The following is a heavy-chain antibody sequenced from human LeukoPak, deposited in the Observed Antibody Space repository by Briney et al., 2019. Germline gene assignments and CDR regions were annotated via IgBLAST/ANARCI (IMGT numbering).Heavy chain of an antibody. CDR2: VTSSGGHM. J-gene: IGHJ1*01. D-gene: IGHD6-13*01. CDR1: GFIFSDYY. CDR3: AKDIASSSWYGYFQH. Sequence: GGSLRLSCAASGFIFSDYYMTWIRQAPGKGLEWVSYVTSSGGHMYYADSAKGRFTISRDNAKNSLYLQMNSLRAEDTALYYCAKDIASSSWYGYFQHWGQGTLVTVSS. V-gene: IGHV3-11*01.